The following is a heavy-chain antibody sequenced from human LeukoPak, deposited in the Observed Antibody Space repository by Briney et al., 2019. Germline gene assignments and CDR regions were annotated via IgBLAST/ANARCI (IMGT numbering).Heavy chain of an antibody. CDR1: GFTFSYYN. J-gene: IGHJ3*02. D-gene: IGHD2-21*02. CDR2: ISSSSSTI. CDR3: ARGDPGAFDI. V-gene: IGHV3-48*04. Sequence: GGSLRLSCAASGFTFSYYNMNWVRQAPGKGLEWVSYISSSSSTIYYADSVKGRFTISRDNAKNSLYLQMNSLRVEDTAVYYCARGDPGAFDIWGQGTMVTVS.